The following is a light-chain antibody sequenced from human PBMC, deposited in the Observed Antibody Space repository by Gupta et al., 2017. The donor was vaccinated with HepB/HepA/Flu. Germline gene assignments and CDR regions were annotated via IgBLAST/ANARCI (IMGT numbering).Light chain of an antibody. Sequence: EIVLTQSPGTLSLSPGQGVTLSCRARQSLSGNYLAWYQQIPGQAPRLLIYGASTRAPGIPDRFSGSGSGTDFTLTISRLEPEDFAVYYCQQYDDSPGTFGQGTRVEIK. V-gene: IGKV3-20*01. CDR2: GAS. J-gene: IGKJ1*01. CDR1: QSLSGNY. CDR3: QQYDDSPGT.